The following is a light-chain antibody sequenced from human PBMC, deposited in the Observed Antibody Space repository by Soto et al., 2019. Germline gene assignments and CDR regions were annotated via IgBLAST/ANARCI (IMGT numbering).Light chain of an antibody. CDR1: QGIGND. J-gene: IGKJ4*01. V-gene: IGKV1-6*01. CDR3: LQDYNYPLT. Sequence: AIQMTQSPSSLSASVADRVTISCWASQGIGNDLGCYQQKPEKAPKVLIYVTSNLQSGVPSRFSGSGSGTDFTLTIISLQPEDFATYYCLQDYNYPLTFGGGTNVDI. CDR2: VTS.